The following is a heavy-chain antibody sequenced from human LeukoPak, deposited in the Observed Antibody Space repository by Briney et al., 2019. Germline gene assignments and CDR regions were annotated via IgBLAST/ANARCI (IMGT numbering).Heavy chain of an antibody. CDR3: AREYSYGPAKLDYGMDV. Sequence: GASVKVSCKASGYTFTGYYMHWVRQAPGQGLEWMGWINPNSGGTNYAQKFQGWVTMTRDTSISTAYMELSRLRSDDTAVYYCAREYSYGPAKLDYGMDVWGQGTTVTVSS. CDR2: INPNSGGT. CDR1: GYTFTGYY. J-gene: IGHJ6*02. V-gene: IGHV1-2*04. D-gene: IGHD5-18*01.